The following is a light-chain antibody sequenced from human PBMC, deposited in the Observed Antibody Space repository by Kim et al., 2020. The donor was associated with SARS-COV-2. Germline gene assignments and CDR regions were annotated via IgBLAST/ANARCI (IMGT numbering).Light chain of an antibody. J-gene: IGLJ3*02. V-gene: IGLV3-25*03. CDR2: KDN. CDR3: QSADSSGTYGV. Sequence: PGQTARITCSGDAFPKQYAYWYQQKPGQAPVLVIYKDNERPSGIPERFSGSSSGTTVTLTISGVQAEDEADYYCQSADSSGTYGVFGGGTQLTVL. CDR1: AFPKQY.